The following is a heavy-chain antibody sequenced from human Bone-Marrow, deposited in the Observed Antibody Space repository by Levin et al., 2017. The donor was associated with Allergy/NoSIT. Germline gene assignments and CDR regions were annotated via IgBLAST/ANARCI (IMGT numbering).Heavy chain of an antibody. D-gene: IGHD3-10*01. V-gene: IGHV3-21*01. J-gene: IGHJ1*01. Sequence: GESLKISCAASGFTFSSYSMNWVRQAPGKGLEWVSSISSSSSYIYYADSVKGRFTISRDNAKNSLYLQMNSLRAEDTAVYYCARGGKLLWFGESPAEYFQHWGQGTLVTVSS. CDR3: ARGGKLLWFGESPAEYFQH. CDR2: ISSSSSYI. CDR1: GFTFSSYS.